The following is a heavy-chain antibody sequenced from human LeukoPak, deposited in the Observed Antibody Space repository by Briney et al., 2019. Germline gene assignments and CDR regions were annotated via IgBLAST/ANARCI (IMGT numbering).Heavy chain of an antibody. J-gene: IGHJ4*02. CDR1: GGSISGDS. CDR3: AREGDYSRSWYDY. V-gene: IGHV4-59*01. D-gene: IGHD6-13*01. Sequence: SETLSLTCTVPGGSISGDSWSWIRQPPGKGLEWIGYIHYSGSTNYNPSLKSRITISLDTSKNQFSLKLSSVTAADTAVYYCAREGDYSRSWYDYWGQGTLVTVSS. CDR2: IHYSGST.